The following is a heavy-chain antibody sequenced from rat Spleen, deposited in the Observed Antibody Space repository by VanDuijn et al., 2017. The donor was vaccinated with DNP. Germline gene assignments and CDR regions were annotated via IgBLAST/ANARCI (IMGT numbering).Heavy chain of an antibody. V-gene: IGHV5-31*01. Sequence: EVQLVESGGGLVQPGRSLKLSCVASRFTFNKYWMTWIRQAPGKGLEWVASISNTGDHTYYSDSVKGRFTISRDNAKITLYLQMDSLRSEDTATYYCTRDSGDWYFDFWGPGTMVTVSS. CDR3: TRDSGDWYFDF. D-gene: IGHD1-1*01. CDR2: ISNTGDHT. J-gene: IGHJ1*01. CDR1: RFTFNKYW.